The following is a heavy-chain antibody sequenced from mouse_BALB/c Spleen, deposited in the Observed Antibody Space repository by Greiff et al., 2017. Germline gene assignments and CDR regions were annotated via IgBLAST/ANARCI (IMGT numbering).Heavy chain of an antibody. D-gene: IGHD2-2*01. CDR1: GFTFSSYG. CDR3: ARHGDYGYTFDY. J-gene: IGHJ2*01. Sequence: EVKLVEYGGDLVKPGGSLKLSCAASGFTFSSYGMSWVRQTPDKRLEWVATISSGGSYTYYPDSVKGRFTISRDNAKNTLYLQMSSLKSEDTAMYYCARHGDYGYTFDYWGQGTTLTVSS. V-gene: IGHV5-6*01. CDR2: ISSGGSYT.